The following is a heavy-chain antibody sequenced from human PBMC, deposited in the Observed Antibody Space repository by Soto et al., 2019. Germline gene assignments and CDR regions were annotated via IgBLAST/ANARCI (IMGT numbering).Heavy chain of an antibody. V-gene: IGHV1-69*13. CDR1: GGTFSSYA. CDR3: ARAGRWELPYYFDY. CDR2: IIPIFGTA. J-gene: IGHJ4*02. D-gene: IGHD1-26*01. Sequence: SVKVSCKASGGTFSSYAISWVRQAPGQGLEWMGGIIPIFGTANYAQKFQGRVTITADESTSTACMELSSLRSEDTAVYYCARAGRWELPYYFDYWGQGTLVTVSS.